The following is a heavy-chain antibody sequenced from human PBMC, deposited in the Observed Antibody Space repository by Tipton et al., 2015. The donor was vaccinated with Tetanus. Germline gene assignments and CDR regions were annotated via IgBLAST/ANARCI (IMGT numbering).Heavy chain of an antibody. CDR3: ARHSLKLGMWAFDI. V-gene: IGHV4-39*01. Sequence: TLSLTCTVSGGSISTTSDYWGWIRQPPGTGLEWIGSLYYSGTTYYNPSLKSRLTISVDTSKNRFSLRLISVTASDTAVYFCARHSLKLGMWAFDIWGRGTLVTVSS. J-gene: IGHJ3*02. D-gene: IGHD7-27*01. CDR2: LYYSGTT. CDR1: GGSISTTSDY.